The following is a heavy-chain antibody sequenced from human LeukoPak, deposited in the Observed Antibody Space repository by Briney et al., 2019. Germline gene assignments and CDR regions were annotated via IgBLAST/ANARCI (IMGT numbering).Heavy chain of an antibody. D-gene: IGHD2-2*01. CDR1: GYTFTGCY. Sequence: SVKVSCKASGYTFTGCYMHWVRQAPGQGLEGMGWINPNSGGTNYAEKFQGRVTMTRDTSISTAYMELSRLRSDDTAVYYCARDYPYCSTNSCYLNYFDYWGQGTLVTVSS. CDR2: INPNSGGT. CDR3: ARDYPYCSTNSCYLNYFDY. V-gene: IGHV1-2*02. J-gene: IGHJ4*02.